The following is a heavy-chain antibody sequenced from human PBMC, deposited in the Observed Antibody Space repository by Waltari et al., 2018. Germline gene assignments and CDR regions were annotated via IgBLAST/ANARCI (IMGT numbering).Heavy chain of an antibody. V-gene: IGHV4-39*01. D-gene: IGHD3-10*01. CDR2: IYYSGST. J-gene: IGHJ4*02. CDR3: ARIITSTKGYYFDY. CDR1: GGSISISTYY. Sequence: QLQLQESGPGLVKPSETLSLTCTVSGGSISISTYYWGWIRQPPGKGLEWSGNIYYSGSTYSPPSLESRVTVSVDTSKNQFSLKLSSVTAADTAVYYCARIITSTKGYYFDYWGQGTLVTVSS.